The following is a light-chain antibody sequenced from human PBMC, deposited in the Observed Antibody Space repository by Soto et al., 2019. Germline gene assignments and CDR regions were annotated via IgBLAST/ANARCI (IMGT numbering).Light chain of an antibody. V-gene: IGKV3-15*01. CDR2: DAS. CDR3: LQDYNYPRT. J-gene: IGKJ1*01. Sequence: EIVMTQSPATLSLSPGERATLSCRASQSISSNLAWYQQKPGQAPRLLIDDASTRAAGIPARFNGGGSGTEFTLTISSLQPEDSATYYCLQDYNYPRTFGQGTKV. CDR1: QSISSN.